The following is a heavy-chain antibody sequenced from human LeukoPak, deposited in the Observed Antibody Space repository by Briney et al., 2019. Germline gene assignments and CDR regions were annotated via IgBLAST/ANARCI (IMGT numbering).Heavy chain of an antibody. D-gene: IGHD5-18*01. CDR2: ISSSSSTI. V-gene: IGHV3-48*01. CDR3: ARDHGYSYSYYYYMDV. Sequence: GGSLRLSCAASGFTFSSYSMNWVRQAPGKGLEWVSYISSSSSTIYYADSVKGRFTISRDNAKNSLYLQVNSLRAEDTAVYYCARDHGYSYSYYYYMDVWGKGTTVTVSS. CDR1: GFTFSSYS. J-gene: IGHJ6*03.